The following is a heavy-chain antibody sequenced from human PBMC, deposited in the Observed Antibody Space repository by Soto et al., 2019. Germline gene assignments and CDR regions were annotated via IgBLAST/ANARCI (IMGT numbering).Heavy chain of an antibody. D-gene: IGHD2-2*01. CDR2: VSKSDYT. Sequence: GGFLRLSCAVSGFNFNNYGINWVRQAPGKGLEWVSSVSKSDYTYYSDSVKGRFTISRDNAKNSVSLQMNTLRAEDTAVYYCAREDSIIIPAVSDFWGQGTLVTVSS. CDR1: GFNFNNYG. CDR3: AREDSIIIPAVSDF. V-gene: IGHV3-21*01. J-gene: IGHJ4*02.